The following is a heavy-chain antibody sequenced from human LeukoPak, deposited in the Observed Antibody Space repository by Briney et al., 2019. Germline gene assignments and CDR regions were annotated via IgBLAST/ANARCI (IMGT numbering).Heavy chain of an antibody. Sequence: GASVNVSCKASGYTFTSYGISWVRQAPAQGLEWMGWIRAYNGNTKYAKKFQGRVTMTTETATSTAYMELRSLRSDDTAVYYCARGGTYSRGLLVYWGQGTLVSV. V-gene: IGHV1-18*01. CDR2: IRAYNGNT. CDR3: ARGGTYSRGLLVY. J-gene: IGHJ4*02. CDR1: GYTFTSYG. D-gene: IGHD2-21*02.